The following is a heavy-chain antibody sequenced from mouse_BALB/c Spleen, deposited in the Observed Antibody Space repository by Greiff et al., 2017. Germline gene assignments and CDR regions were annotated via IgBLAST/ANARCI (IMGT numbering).Heavy chain of an antibody. CDR2: INSNGGST. J-gene: IGHJ4*01. D-gene: IGHD3-1*01. Sequence: EVQLVESGGGLVQPGGSLKLSCAASGFTFSSYGMSWVRQTPDKRLELVATINSNGGSTYYPDSVKGRFTISRDNAKNTLYLQMSSLKSEDTAMYYCARDRTARAWVYAMDYWGQGTSVTVSS. CDR1: GFTFSSYG. V-gene: IGHV5-6-3*01. CDR3: ARDRTARAWVYAMDY.